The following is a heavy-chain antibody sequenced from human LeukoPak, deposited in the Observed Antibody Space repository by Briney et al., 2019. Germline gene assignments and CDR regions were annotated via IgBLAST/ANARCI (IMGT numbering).Heavy chain of an antibody. V-gene: IGHV4-39*01. CDR3: ARHFREYYDSSGAHFDY. D-gene: IGHD3-22*01. Sequence: SETLSLTCTVSGGSISSSSYYWGWIRPPPGKGLEWIGSIYYSGSTYYNPSLKSRVTISVDTSKNQFSLKLSSVTAADTAVYYCARHFREYYDSSGAHFDYWGQGTLVTVSS. J-gene: IGHJ4*02. CDR2: IYYSGST. CDR1: GGSISSSSYY.